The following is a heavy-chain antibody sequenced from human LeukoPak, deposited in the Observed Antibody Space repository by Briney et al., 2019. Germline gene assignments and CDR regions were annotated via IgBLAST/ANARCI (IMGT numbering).Heavy chain of an antibody. CDR1: GFTFSTYG. CDR2: IWNDGSNK. V-gene: IGHV3-33*01. D-gene: IGHD1-26*01. J-gene: IGHJ4*02. CDR3: ARDGWELLRDLGPLNY. Sequence: GGSLRLSSAASGFTFSTYGMHWVRQAPGKGLEWVAVIWNDGSNKYYADSVKGRFTISRDNSRNTLYLQMNSLGGEDTAVYYCARDGWELLRDLGPLNYWGQGTLVTVSS.